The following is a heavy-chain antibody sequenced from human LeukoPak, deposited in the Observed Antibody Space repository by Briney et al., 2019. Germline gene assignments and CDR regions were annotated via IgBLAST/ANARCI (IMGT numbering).Heavy chain of an antibody. CDR3: ASGYDHLPLEY. D-gene: IGHD5-12*01. Sequence: SETLSLTCAVSAASISSSSYYWGWIRQPPGKGLEWIATIYYSGSTYYNPSFKTRVTISVDTSRNQFSLKVTSVTAADTAVYYCASGYDHLPLEYWGQGTLVTVSS. J-gene: IGHJ4*02. CDR1: AASISSSSYY. V-gene: IGHV4-39*07. CDR2: IYYSGST.